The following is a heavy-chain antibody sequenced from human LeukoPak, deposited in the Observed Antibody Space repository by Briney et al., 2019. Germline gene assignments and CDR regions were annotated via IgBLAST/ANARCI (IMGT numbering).Heavy chain of an antibody. V-gene: IGHV3-23*01. CDR2: ISASGGST. D-gene: IGHD1-26*01. J-gene: IGHJ5*02. Sequence: GGSLRLSCAASGFTFSNYAMSWVRQAPGKGLEWVSAISASGGSTYYADSVKGRFTISRDNSKNTLYLQMNSLRAEDTAVYYCAKPQGACSGSYNNWFDPWGQGTLVTVSS. CDR1: GFTFSNYA. CDR3: AKPQGACSGSYNNWFDP.